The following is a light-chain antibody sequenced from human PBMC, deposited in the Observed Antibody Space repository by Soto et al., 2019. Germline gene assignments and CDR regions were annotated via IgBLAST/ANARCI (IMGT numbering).Light chain of an antibody. Sequence: MVLTQSPCTLSLSPGERATLSCRASQSVSNNYLAWYQQKPGQAPRLLIYDASNRATGIPARFSGSGSGTDFTLTISSLEPEDFAVYYYQQRSDWLTFGGGTKVDIK. CDR1: QSVSNNY. CDR2: DAS. CDR3: QQRSDWLT. J-gene: IGKJ4*01. V-gene: IGKV3-11*01.